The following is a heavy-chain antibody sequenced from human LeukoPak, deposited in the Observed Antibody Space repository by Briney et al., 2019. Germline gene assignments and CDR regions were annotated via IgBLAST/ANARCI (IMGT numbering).Heavy chain of an antibody. CDR1: GFSFSSYR. J-gene: IGHJ4*02. CDR3: ARSGGILTGYYDY. V-gene: IGHV3-21*01. D-gene: IGHD3-9*01. Sequence: GGSLRLSCAASGFSFSSYRMNWVRQAPGKGLEWVSSISSSSSYIYSADSVKGRFTISRDNAKNSLYLQMNSLRAEDTAVYYCARSGGILTGYYDYWGQGTLVTVSS. CDR2: ISSSSSYI.